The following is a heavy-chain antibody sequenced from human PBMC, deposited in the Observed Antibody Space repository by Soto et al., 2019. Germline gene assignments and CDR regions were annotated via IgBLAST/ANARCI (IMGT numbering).Heavy chain of an antibody. CDR1: GYTFTGYY. CDR2: INPNRGGT. CDR3: AEGPWGWFDP. V-gene: IGHV1-2*02. J-gene: IGHJ5*02. D-gene: IGHD1-26*01. Sequence: QVQLVQSGAEVKKPGASVKVSCKASGYTFTGYYMHWVRQAPGQGLEWMGWINPNRGGTNYAQQFQGRVTMTRDTSISTAYMELSRLRSDDTAVYYCAEGPWGWFDPWGQGTLVTGSS.